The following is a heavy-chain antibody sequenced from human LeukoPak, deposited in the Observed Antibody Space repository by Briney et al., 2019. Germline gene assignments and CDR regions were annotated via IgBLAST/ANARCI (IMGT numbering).Heavy chain of an antibody. D-gene: IGHD3-22*01. CDR3: ARDGPPHYNYYDSGGYWAEDY. CDR2: ISAYNGNT. J-gene: IGHJ4*02. V-gene: IGHV1-18*01. Sequence: ASVKVSCKASGYTFTSYGISWVRQAPGQGLEWMGWISAYNGNTNYAQKLQGRVTMTTDTSTSTAYMELRSLRSDDTAVYYCARDGPPHYNYYDSGGYWAEDYWGQGTLVTVSS. CDR1: GYTFTSYG.